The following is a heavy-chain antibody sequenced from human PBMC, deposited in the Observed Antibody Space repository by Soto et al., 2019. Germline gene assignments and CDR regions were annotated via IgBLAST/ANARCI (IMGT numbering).Heavy chain of an antibody. CDR3: ARDMRGSSWSDFDY. J-gene: IGHJ4*02. CDR2: ISYDGSNK. CDR1: GFTFSSYA. D-gene: IGHD6-13*01. Sequence: PGGSLRLSCAASGFTFSSYAMHWVRQAPGKGLEWVAVISYDGSNKYYADSVKGRFTISRDNSKNTLYLQMNSLRAEDTAVYYCARDMRGSSWSDFDYWGQGTLVTVSS. V-gene: IGHV3-30-3*01.